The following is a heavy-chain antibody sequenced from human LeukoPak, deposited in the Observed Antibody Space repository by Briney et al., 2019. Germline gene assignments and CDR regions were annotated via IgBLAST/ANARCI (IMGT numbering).Heavy chain of an antibody. J-gene: IGHJ3*02. V-gene: IGHV3-30*04. Sequence: GGSLTLSCAASGFTFSSYAMHWVRQAPGKGLEWVAVISDDGSNKYYADSVKGRFTISRDNSKNTLYLQMNSLRAEDTAVYYCARVDDLDAFDIWGQGTMVTVSS. CDR3: ARVDDLDAFDI. CDR1: GFTFSSYA. D-gene: IGHD2-2*03. CDR2: ISDDGSNK.